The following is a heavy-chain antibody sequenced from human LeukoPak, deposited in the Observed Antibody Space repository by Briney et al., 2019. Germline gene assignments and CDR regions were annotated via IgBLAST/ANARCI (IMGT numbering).Heavy chain of an antibody. D-gene: IGHD2-21*02. V-gene: IGHV3-33*06. CDR3: AKAPNPYCGGDCYLIDY. Sequence: GSLRLSCAASGFPFSTYGMHWVRQAPGKGLEWVAVIWYDGSNKYYADSVKGRFTIPRDNSKNTLYLQMNGLRAEDTAVYYCAKAPNPYCGGDCYLIDYWGQGTLVTVSS. J-gene: IGHJ4*02. CDR2: IWYDGSNK. CDR1: GFPFSTYG.